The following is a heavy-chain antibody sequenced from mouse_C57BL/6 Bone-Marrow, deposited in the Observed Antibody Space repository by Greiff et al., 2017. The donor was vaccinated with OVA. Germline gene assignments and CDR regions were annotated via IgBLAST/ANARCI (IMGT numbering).Heavy chain of an antibody. Sequence: EVKLQESGPGLVKPSQSLSLTCSVTGYSITSGYYWNWIRQFPGNKLEWMGYISYDGSNNYNPSLKNRISITRDTSKNQFFLKLNSVTTEDTATYYCAREDYDYWGQGTLVTVSA. CDR2: ISYDGSN. D-gene: IGHD2-4*01. V-gene: IGHV3-6*01. CDR1: GYSITSGYY. J-gene: IGHJ3*01. CDR3: AREDYDY.